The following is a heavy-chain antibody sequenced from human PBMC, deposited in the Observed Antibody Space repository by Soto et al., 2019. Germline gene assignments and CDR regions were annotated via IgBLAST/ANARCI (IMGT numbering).Heavy chain of an antibody. CDR3: AKDRHYGSGTYSDSYLDY. CDR2: ISGSGGTT. CDR1: GVTFNSYA. V-gene: IGHV3-23*01. D-gene: IGHD3-10*01. Sequence: EVQLLESGGGLVQPGGSLRLSCGGSGVTFNSYAMTWVRQAPGKGLEWVSAISGSGGTTYYANSVKGRFTISRDQSKNTLHLHMNSLRAEDTAIYYCAKDRHYGSGTYSDSYLDYWGQGTLVTVSS. J-gene: IGHJ4*02.